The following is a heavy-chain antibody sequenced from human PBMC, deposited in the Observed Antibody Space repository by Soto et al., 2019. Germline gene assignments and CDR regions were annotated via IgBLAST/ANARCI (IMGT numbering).Heavy chain of an antibody. CDR1: GGSISSGGYS. CDR3: ARGSVTGVLDY. Sequence: KPSETLSLTCAVSGGSISSGGYSWSWIRQPPGKGLEWIGYIYHSGSTYYNPSLKSRVTISVDRSKNQFSLKLSSVTAADTAVYYCARGSVTGVLDYCGQGTLVTVSS. D-gene: IGHD7-27*01. CDR2: IYHSGST. J-gene: IGHJ4*02. V-gene: IGHV4-30-2*01.